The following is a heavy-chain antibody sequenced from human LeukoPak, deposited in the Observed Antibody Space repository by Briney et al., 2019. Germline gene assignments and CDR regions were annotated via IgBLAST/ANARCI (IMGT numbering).Heavy chain of an antibody. D-gene: IGHD2-2*01. CDR2: IYHSGST. CDR3: ARRPIPADDWFDP. Sequence: SETLSLTCAVSGYSISSGYYWGWIRQPPGKGLEWIGSIYHSGSTYYNPSLKSRVTISVDTSKNQFSLKLSSVAAADPAVYYCARRPIPADDWFDPWGQGTLVTVSS. V-gene: IGHV4-38-2*01. CDR1: GYSISSGYY. J-gene: IGHJ5*02.